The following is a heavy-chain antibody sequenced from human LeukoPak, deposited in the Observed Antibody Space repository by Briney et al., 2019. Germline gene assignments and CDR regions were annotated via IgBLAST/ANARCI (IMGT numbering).Heavy chain of an antibody. V-gene: IGHV3-53*01. CDR3: ARTDSSGYIFNPELRFDP. D-gene: IGHD3-22*01. Sequence: GGSLRLSCAASGFTVSSNYMSWVRQAPGKGLEWVSVIYSGGSTYYADSVKGRFTISRDNSKNTLYLQMNSLRAEDTAVYYCARTDSSGYIFNPELRFDPWGQGTLVTVSS. J-gene: IGHJ5*02. CDR1: GFTVSSNY. CDR2: IYSGGST.